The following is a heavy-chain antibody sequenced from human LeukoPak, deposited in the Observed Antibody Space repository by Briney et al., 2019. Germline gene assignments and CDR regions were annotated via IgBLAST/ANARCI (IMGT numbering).Heavy chain of an antibody. J-gene: IGHJ4*02. CDR1: GGSIRSYY. Sequence: SETLSLTCTVSGGSIRSYYWSWIRQPPGKGLEWIGYSYYSGNTNYNPSLTSRVTMSVDTSKNQFSLNLTSVTAADTAVYYCVRGRYFDWLFDYWGQGTLVTVSS. CDR2: SYYSGNT. CDR3: VRGRYFDWLFDY. D-gene: IGHD3-9*01. V-gene: IGHV4-59*01.